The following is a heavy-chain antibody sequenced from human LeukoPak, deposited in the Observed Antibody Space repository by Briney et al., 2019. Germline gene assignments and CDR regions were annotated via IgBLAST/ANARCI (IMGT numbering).Heavy chain of an antibody. CDR3: AKDRTYYYDSSGYPGLLDY. D-gene: IGHD3-22*01. CDR1: GFTFSSSA. Sequence: GGSLRLSCAASGFTFSSSAMSWVRQAPGKGQEWVSGISNSGGSTYYADSVKGRFTNSRDNSKNTLYLQMNSLRAEDTAVYYCAKDRTYYYDSSGYPGLLDYWGQGTLVTVSS. V-gene: IGHV3-23*01. CDR2: ISNSGGST. J-gene: IGHJ4*02.